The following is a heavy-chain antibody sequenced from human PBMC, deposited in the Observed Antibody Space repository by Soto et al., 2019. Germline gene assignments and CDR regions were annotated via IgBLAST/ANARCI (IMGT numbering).Heavy chain of an antibody. Sequence: SVKVSCKASGGTFSSYAISWVRQAPGQGLEWMGGIIPIFGTANYAQKFQGRVTITADESTSTAYMELSSLRSEDTAVYHCARDRIAAAVDGFDNWGQGTVVTVSS. V-gene: IGHV1-69*13. CDR1: GGTFSSYA. J-gene: IGHJ3*02. CDR2: IIPIFGTA. D-gene: IGHD6-13*01. CDR3: ARDRIAAAVDGFDN.